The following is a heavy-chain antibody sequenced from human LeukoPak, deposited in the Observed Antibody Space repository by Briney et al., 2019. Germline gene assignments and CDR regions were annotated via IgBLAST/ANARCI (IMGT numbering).Heavy chain of an antibody. CDR1: RGSISSDF. Sequence: SETLSLTCTVSRGSISSDFWSWIRQPPGKELQWIGHIFYSGSTNYNPSLKSRVTISMDTSKTQFSLKLTSVTAADTAVYYCARAKWGYAFEIWGQGTMVTVSS. D-gene: IGHD7-27*01. CDR2: IFYSGST. J-gene: IGHJ3*02. V-gene: IGHV4-59*01. CDR3: ARAKWGYAFEI.